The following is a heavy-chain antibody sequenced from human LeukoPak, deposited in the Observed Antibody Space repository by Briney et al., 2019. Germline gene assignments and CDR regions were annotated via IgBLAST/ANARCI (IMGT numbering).Heavy chain of an antibody. V-gene: IGHV5-51*01. CDR3: ATRSDGYSQFDF. Sequence: GESLKISCKASGYNFTSYWIGWVRQMPGKGLEWMGIIYPGDSDIRYSPSFQGQVTISADKSVSTAYLQWSSLKASDSAIYYCATRSDGYSQFDFWGQGTLVTVPS. CDR1: GYNFTSYW. J-gene: IGHJ4*02. D-gene: IGHD5-24*01. CDR2: IYPGDSDI.